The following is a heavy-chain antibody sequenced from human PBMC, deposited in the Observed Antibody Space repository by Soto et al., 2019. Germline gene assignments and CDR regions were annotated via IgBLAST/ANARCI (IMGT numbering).Heavy chain of an antibody. V-gene: IGHV4-59*11. CDR1: GGSISHHY. D-gene: IGHD1-26*01. CDR2: IYYTGST. J-gene: IGHJ4*02. CDR3: ARDAESGTYYPFDY. Sequence: QVQLHESGPGLVKPSETLSLTCSVSGGSISHHYWSWIRQPPGKGLEWIAYIYYTGSTGYNPSLKNRVTISVDTSKNQFSLNLKSVTAADTAVYYCARDAESGTYYPFDYWGQGILVTVYS.